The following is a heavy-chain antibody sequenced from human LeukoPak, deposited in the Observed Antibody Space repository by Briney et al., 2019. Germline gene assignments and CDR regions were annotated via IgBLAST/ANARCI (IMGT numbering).Heavy chain of an antibody. CDR3: ARGVYGGNTNWFDP. J-gene: IGHJ5*02. CDR2: INTDGSSR. D-gene: IGHD4-23*01. V-gene: IGHV3-74*01. Sequence: GGSLRLSCAASGFSFSSYWMLWVRQAPGKGLVWVSRINTDGSSRSYADSVKGRFTISRDNAKNTLYLQRNSLRAEDTALYYCARGVYGGNTNWFDPWGQGTLVTVSS. CDR1: GFSFSSYW.